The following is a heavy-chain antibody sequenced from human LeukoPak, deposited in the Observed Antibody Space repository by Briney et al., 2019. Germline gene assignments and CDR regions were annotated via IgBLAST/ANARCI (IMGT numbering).Heavy chain of an antibody. CDR2: INPNSGGT. CDR1: GYTFTGYY. D-gene: IGHD2-8*02. V-gene: IGHV1-2*02. Sequence: ASVKVSCKASGYTFTGYYLHWVRQAPGQGLEWMGWINPNSGGTGYAQKFQGRVTTTRDTSISTVYMELSRLRSDDTAVYYCAREGYCTGGTCFDNWGQGTLVTVSS. CDR3: AREGYCTGGTCFDN. J-gene: IGHJ4*02.